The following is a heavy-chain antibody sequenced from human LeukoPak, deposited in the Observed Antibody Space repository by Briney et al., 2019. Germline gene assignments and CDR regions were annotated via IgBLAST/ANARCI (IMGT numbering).Heavy chain of an antibody. CDR2: ISGSGGST. V-gene: IGHV3-23*01. D-gene: IGHD3-22*01. CDR1: GFTFSSYA. Sequence: GGSLRLSCAASGFTFSSYAMSWVRQAPGKGLEWVSAISGSGGSTYYADSVKGRFTISRDNSKNTLYLRMNSLRAEDTAVYYCAKDRTYYYDSSGDGLDYWGQGTLVTVSS. CDR3: AKDRTYYYDSSGDGLDY. J-gene: IGHJ4*02.